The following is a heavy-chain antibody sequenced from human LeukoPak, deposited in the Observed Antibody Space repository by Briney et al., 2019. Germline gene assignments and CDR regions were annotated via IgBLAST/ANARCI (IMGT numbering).Heavy chain of an antibody. CDR1: VFTFSSYA. V-gene: IGHV3-23*01. CDR3: AKSGTMGATRFDWYFDL. CDR2: ISESGGHT. J-gene: IGHJ2*01. Sequence: PGGSLRLSCAASVFTFSSYAMSWVRQSPGKGLEWVSSISESGGHTYYADSVKGRFTISRDNSKNTLYLQVNSLRAEDTAAYFCAKSGTMGATRFDWYFDLWGRGTQVIVSS. D-gene: IGHD1-26*01.